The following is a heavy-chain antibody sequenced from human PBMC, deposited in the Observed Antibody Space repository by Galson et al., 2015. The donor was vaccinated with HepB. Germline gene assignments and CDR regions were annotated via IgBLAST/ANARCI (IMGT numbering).Heavy chain of an antibody. CDR2: ISYDGSNK. CDR3: AKDQYSYGKYYGMDV. Sequence: SLRLSCAASGFTFSSYGMHWVRQAPGKGLEWVAVISYDGSNKYYADSVKGRFTISRDNSKNTLYLQMNSLRAEDTAVYYCAKDQYSYGKYYGMDVWGQGTTVTVSS. D-gene: IGHD5-18*01. J-gene: IGHJ6*02. V-gene: IGHV3-30*18. CDR1: GFTFSSYG.